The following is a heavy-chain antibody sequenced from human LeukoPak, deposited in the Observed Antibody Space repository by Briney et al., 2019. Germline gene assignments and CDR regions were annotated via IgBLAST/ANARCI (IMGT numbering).Heavy chain of an antibody. CDR3: ARDHEWGRAYFDY. D-gene: IGHD1-26*01. CDR1: GFTFSSYG. CDR2: IWYDGSNE. V-gene: IGHV3-33*01. Sequence: PGRSLRLSCAASGFTFSSYGMHWVRQAPGKGLEWVAVIWYDGSNEYCADSVKSRFTISRDNSKNTLYLQMNSLRAEDTAVYYCARDHEWGRAYFDYWGQGTLVTVSS. J-gene: IGHJ4*02.